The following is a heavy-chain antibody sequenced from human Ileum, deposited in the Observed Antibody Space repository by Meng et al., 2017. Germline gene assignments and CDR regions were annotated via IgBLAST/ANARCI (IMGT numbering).Heavy chain of an antibody. CDR3: ASGSGSLDY. Sequence: QVHLHQSGPGVVQHSQHLLVRLAVFEGSVSSNICAWNWIRQSPLRGLEWLGRTYYRSKWYSEYAVSVKSRISITPDTSKNQFSLQMNSVTPEDTAVYYCASGSGSLDYWGPGTLVTVSS. V-gene: IGHV6-1*01. CDR2: TYYRSKWYS. CDR1: EGSVSSNICA. J-gene: IGHJ4*02. D-gene: IGHD3-3*01.